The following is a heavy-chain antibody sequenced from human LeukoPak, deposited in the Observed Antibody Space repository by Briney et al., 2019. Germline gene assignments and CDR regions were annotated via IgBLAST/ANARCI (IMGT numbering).Heavy chain of an antibody. CDR3: AKDKMAYSTSSWDY. D-gene: IGHD6-6*01. CDR2: ISYDGGTK. CDR1: GFAFSNYA. V-gene: IGHV3-30*18. Sequence: PGRSLRLSCAASGFAFSNYAMHWVRQAPGKGLEWVAVISYDGGTKYYADSVKGRFTISRDNSKNTLYLQMNSLRAEDTAVYYCAKDKMAYSTSSWDYWGQGTLVTVS. J-gene: IGHJ4*02.